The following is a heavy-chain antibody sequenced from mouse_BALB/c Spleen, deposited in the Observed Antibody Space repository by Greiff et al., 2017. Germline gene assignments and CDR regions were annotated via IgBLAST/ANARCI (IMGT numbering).Heavy chain of an antibody. CDR2: IRSKSNNYAT. CDR1: GFTFNTYA. Sequence: EVKLVESGGGLVQPKGSLKLSCAASGFTFNTYAMNWVRQAPGKGLEWVARIRSKSNNYATYYADSVKDRFTISRDDSQSMLYLQMNNLKTEDTAMYYCVRQGLLRDAMDYWGQGTSVTVSS. D-gene: IGHD2-3*01. CDR3: VRQGLLRDAMDY. V-gene: IGHV10-1*02. J-gene: IGHJ4*01.